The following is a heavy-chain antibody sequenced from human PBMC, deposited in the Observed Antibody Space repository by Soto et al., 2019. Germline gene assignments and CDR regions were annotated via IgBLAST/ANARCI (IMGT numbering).Heavy chain of an antibody. J-gene: IGHJ3*02. CDR3: ARHTTGTTGVGAFDI. V-gene: IGHV5-10-1*01. CDR1: GYSFTSYW. CDR2: IGPSDSYT. D-gene: IGHD1-7*01. Sequence: PGESLKISCKGSGYSFTSYWISWVRQMPGKGLEWMGRIGPSDSYTNYSPSFQGHVTISADKSISTAYLQWSSLKASDTAMYYCARHTTGTTGVGAFDIWGQGTMVTVSS.